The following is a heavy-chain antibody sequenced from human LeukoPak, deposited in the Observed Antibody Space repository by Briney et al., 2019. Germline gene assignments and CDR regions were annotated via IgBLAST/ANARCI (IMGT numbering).Heavy chain of an antibody. Sequence: SETLSLTCTVSGGSISSYYWSWIRQPPGKGLEWIGYIYYSGSTNYNPSLKSRVTISVDTSKNQFSLKLSSVTAADSAVYYCARAGYGGYDFDYWGQGTLVTVSS. J-gene: IGHJ4*02. CDR2: IYYSGST. V-gene: IGHV4-59*01. CDR1: GGSISSYY. D-gene: IGHD5-12*01. CDR3: ARAGYGGYDFDY.